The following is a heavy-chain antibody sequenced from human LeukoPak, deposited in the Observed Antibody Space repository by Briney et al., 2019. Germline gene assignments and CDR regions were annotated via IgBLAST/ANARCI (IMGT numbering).Heavy chain of an antibody. CDR1: GFTFSSYE. D-gene: IGHD3-22*01. V-gene: IGHV3-48*03. J-gene: IGHJ4*02. CDR3: ASYYYYDSSGYSMGY. CDR2: ISSSGSTI. Sequence: QPGGSLRLACAASGFTFSSYEMNWVRQAPGKGLEWVSYISSSGSTIYYADSVKGRFTISRDNAKNSLYLQMNSLRAEDTAVYYCASYYYYDSSGYSMGYWGQGTLVTFSS.